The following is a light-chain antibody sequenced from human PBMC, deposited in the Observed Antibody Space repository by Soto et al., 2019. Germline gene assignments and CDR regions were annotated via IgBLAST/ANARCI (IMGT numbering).Light chain of an antibody. CDR2: GAS. J-gene: IGKJ4*01. Sequence: EIVLTQSPGTLSLSPGERATLSCRASQSVSSSYLAWYQQKPGQAPRLLIYGASSRATGIPDRFSGSGSGTDFTLTISRLEPEDFPVYYCLQYCSSPLLTFGGRPKVQIK. CDR3: LQYCSSPLLT. V-gene: IGKV3-20*01. CDR1: QSVSSSY.